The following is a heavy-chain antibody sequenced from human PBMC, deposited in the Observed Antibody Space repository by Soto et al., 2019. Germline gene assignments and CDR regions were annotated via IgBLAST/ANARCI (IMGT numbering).Heavy chain of an antibody. V-gene: IGHV5-51*01. CDR2: IYPGDSDT. J-gene: IGHJ6*02. CDR3: AASIFYYGMDV. Sequence: GESLKISCKGSGYTFTNYWIGWVRQMPGKGPEWMGIIYPGDSDTKYNPSFQGQVTISADKSITTTYLQWSSLKASDTAIYYCAASIFYYGMDVWGQGTTVTVS. CDR1: GYTFTNYW.